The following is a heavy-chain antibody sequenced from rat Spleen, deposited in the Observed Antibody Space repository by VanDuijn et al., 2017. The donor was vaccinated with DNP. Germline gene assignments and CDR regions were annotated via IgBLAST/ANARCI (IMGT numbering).Heavy chain of an antibody. CDR3: TTGLPGNYYYAMDA. CDR1: GFTFSYYW. Sequence: EVQLVESGGDLVQPGRSLKLSCVASGFTFSYYWMTWIRQVPGKGLEWIASITSGAGTTSYPDSVKGRFTVSRDKAKSTLYLQMDSLRSEDTATDYCTTGLPGNYYYAMDAWGQGTSVTVSS. D-gene: IGHD1-4*01. V-gene: IGHV5-31*01. J-gene: IGHJ4*01. CDR2: ITSGAGTT.